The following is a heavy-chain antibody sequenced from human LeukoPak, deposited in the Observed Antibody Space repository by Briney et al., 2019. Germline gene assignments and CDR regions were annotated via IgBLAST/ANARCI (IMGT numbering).Heavy chain of an antibody. J-gene: IGHJ4*02. CDR2: IRYDGTTK. CDR3: AKDPPRYYYDSSGME. CDR1: GFAFSRYG. Sequence: GGSLRLSCAASGFAFSRYGIHWVRQTPGKGLEWVAFIRYDGTTKYYADSVKGRFTISRDNSKNTVYLQMNSLRAEDTAVYHCAKDPPRYYYDSSGMEWGQGTLVTVSS. V-gene: IGHV3-30*02. D-gene: IGHD3-22*01.